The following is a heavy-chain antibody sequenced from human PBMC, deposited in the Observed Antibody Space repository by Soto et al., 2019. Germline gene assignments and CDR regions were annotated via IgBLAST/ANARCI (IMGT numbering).Heavy chain of an antibody. Sequence: GGSLRLSCAASGFTFSSYAMSWVRQAPGKGLEWVSAISGSGGSTYYADSVKGRFTIPRDNSKNTLYLQMNSLRAEDTAVYYCAGAPDVLRYFDWLSSSFDYWGQGTLVTVSS. V-gene: IGHV3-23*01. D-gene: IGHD3-9*01. CDR3: AGAPDVLRYFDWLSSSFDY. J-gene: IGHJ4*02. CDR2: ISGSGGST. CDR1: GFTFSSYA.